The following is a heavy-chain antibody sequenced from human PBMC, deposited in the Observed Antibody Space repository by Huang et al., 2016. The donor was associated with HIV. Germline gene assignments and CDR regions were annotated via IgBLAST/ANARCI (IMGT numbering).Heavy chain of an antibody. D-gene: IGHD5-18*01. J-gene: IGHJ3*02. CDR1: GFPFNNHA. CDR2: LSNDVSNN. Sequence: QVQLVESGGGVVQPGRSLRLSCVASGFPFNNHAMHLVRQAPGKVLDWVAVLSNDVSNNYYAGSVKVRFPISRDSSKSTLFLHMTSLRTEDTAVYYCARAKDTWDAYDIWGQGTMVIVSS. CDR3: ARAKDTWDAYDI. V-gene: IGHV3-30-3*01.